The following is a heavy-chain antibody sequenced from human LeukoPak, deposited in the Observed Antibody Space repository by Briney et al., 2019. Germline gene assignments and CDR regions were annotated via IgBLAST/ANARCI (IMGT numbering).Heavy chain of an antibody. D-gene: IGHD2-2*01. Sequence: ASVKVSCKASGYTFTDYYMHWVRQAPGQGFEWMRWINPNDGDTNYAQKFKGRVTMTRDTSISTAHMEVSRLRSDDTAVYYCARANFLYCSSTTCLFDYWGQGTLVTVSS. J-gene: IGHJ4*02. CDR2: INPNDGDT. CDR3: ARANFLYCSSTTCLFDY. V-gene: IGHV1-2*02. CDR1: GYTFTDYY.